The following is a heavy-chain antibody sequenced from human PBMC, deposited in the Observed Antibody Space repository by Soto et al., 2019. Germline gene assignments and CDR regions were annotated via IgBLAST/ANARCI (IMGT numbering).Heavy chain of an antibody. D-gene: IGHD6-13*01. CDR2: VSSGRSFI. Sequence: PGGSLRLSCAASGFTFSTYFMNWVRQAPGKGLEWVSSVSSGRSFIYYADSVKGRFTISRDNAKNSLFLQMNSLRAEDTAVYYCARCAREYSSSCHFDYWGQGTLVTVSS. CDR3: ARCAREYSSSCHFDY. CDR1: GFTFSTYF. J-gene: IGHJ4*02. V-gene: IGHV3-21*01.